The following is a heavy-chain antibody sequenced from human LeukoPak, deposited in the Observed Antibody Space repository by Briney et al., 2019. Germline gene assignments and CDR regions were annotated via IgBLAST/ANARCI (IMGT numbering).Heavy chain of an antibody. J-gene: IGHJ4*02. Sequence: ASVKVSCKASGYTFTGYYMHWVRQAPGQGLEWMGWINPNSGGTNYAQKFRGRVTMTRDTSISTAYMELSRLRSDDTAVYYCAILGVGYCSGGSCYPDYYFDYWGQGTLVTVSS. D-gene: IGHD2-15*01. CDR1: GYTFTGYY. V-gene: IGHV1-2*02. CDR2: INPNSGGT. CDR3: AILGVGYCSGGSCYPDYYFDY.